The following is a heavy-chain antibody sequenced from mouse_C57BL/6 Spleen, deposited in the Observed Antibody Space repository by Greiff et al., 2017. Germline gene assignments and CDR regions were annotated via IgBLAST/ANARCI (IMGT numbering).Heavy chain of an antibody. Sequence: ESGPGLVKPSQSLSLTCSVTGYSITSGYYWNWIRQFPGNKLEWMGYISYDGSNNYNPSLKNRISITRDTSKNQFFLKLNSVTTEDTATYYCARGPLYYYGSSYESYWYFDVWGTGTTVTVSS. CDR1: GYSITSGYY. V-gene: IGHV3-6*01. CDR2: ISYDGSN. J-gene: IGHJ1*03. CDR3: ARGPLYYYGSSYESYWYFDV. D-gene: IGHD1-1*01.